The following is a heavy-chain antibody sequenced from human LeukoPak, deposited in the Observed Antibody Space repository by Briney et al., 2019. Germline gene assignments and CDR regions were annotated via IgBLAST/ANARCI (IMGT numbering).Heavy chain of an antibody. CDR1: GFTFSSSA. CDR3: AKLLRGVVVPYFDS. V-gene: IGHV3-23*01. CDR2: ISGNGDRT. J-gene: IGHJ4*02. Sequence: GGSLRLSCAASGFTFSSSAMSWVRQAPGKGLEWVSAISGNGDRTHYAAPVKGRFTVSRDTSTNTLFLQLNSLRAEDTAIYYCAKLLRGVVVPYFDSWGQGTLVTVSS. D-gene: IGHD3-10*01.